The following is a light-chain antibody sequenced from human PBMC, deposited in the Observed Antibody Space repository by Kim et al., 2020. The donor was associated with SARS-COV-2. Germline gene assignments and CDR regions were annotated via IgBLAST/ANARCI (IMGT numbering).Light chain of an antibody. J-gene: IGLJ2*01. V-gene: IGLV3-21*04. CDR3: QVWDSSSDRVV. CDR2: YDS. CDR1: NIGSKS. Sequence: SYELTQPPSVSVAPGKTARITCGENNIGSKSVHWYQQKPGQAPVLVIYYDSDRPSGIPERFSGSNSGNTATLTISRVEAGDEGDYYCQVWDSSSDRVVFGEGTKVTVL.